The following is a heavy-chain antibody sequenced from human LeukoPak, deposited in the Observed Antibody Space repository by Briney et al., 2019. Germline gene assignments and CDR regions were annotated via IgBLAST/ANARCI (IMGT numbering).Heavy chain of an antibody. D-gene: IGHD5-12*01. CDR1: GFTFSNYG. CDR3: ARAYSRESGYDFVFEN. V-gene: IGHV3-33*01. CDR2: IRYDGSTK. J-gene: IGHJ4*02. Sequence: PGRFLRLSCAASGFTFSNYGVHGVRQAPGKGLEWVAVIRYDGSTKYYADSVKGRFTISRDNSKNTVYLEMNSLRAEDTAVYYCARAYSRESGYDFVFENWGQGTLVSVSS.